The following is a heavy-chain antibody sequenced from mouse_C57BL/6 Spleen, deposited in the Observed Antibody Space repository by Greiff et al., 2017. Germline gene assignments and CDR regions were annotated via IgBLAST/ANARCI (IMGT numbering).Heavy chain of an antibody. CDR1: GFNFTSYW. V-gene: IGHV1-50*01. J-gene: IGHJ4*01. D-gene: IGHD1-1*01. Sequence: VQLQQPGAELVKPGASVKLSCKASGFNFTSYWMQWVKQRPGQGLEWIGEIDPSDSSTNYNQKFQGKATVTVDTSSNTAYLQLSSLTSEDSSVYCCARMTTVVADAMDYWGQGTSVTVSS. CDR2: IDPSDSST. CDR3: ARMTTVVADAMDY.